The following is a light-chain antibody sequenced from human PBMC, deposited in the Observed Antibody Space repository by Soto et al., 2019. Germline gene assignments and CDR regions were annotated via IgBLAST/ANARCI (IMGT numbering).Light chain of an antibody. J-gene: IGKJ4*01. CDR1: QGISSA. CDR3: QQFNSYPLS. V-gene: IGKV1-13*02. CDR2: DAS. Sequence: AIRLTKSPSSLTTYEEARVTITCRARQGISSALAWYQHKSGKPPKSLIYDASSLESGVPSRFSGTGSGTDFTLTISSLHTEDFATYYCQQFNSYPLSFGGGTKVDIK.